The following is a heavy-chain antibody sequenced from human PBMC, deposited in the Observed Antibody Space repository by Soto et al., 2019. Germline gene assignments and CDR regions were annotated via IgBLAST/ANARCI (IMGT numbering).Heavy chain of an antibody. J-gene: IGHJ4*02. Sequence: QVQLVQSGAEVKKPGGSVKVSCRASGYTFINYYIHWVRQAPGQGLEWLAIINPTSGSTNYAQKFQGRVTLTMDTSTSTVYMELSGLRCDDTAVFYCARDLAAGDHWGQGTLVTVSS. CDR1: GYTFINYY. CDR2: INPTSGST. D-gene: IGHD6-13*01. CDR3: ARDLAAGDH. V-gene: IGHV1-46*01.